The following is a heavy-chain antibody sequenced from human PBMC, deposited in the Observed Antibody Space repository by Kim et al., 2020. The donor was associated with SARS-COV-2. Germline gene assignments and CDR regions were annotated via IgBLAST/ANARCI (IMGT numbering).Heavy chain of an antibody. CDR3: ARMYNYYDSSGYYY. V-gene: IGHV4-34*01. D-gene: IGHD3-22*01. J-gene: IGHJ4*02. CDR2: INHSGST. Sequence: SETLSLTCAVYGGSFSGYYWSWIRQPPGKGLEWIGEINHSGSTNYNPSLKSRVTISVDTSKNQFSLKLSSVTAADTAVYYCARMYNYYDSSGYYYWGQGTLVTVSS. CDR1: GGSFSGYY.